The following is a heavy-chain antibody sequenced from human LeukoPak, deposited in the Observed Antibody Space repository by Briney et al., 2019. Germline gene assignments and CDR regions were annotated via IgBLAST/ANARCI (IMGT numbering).Heavy chain of an antibody. CDR2: IYTSGST. J-gene: IGHJ6*03. Sequence: SETLSLTCTVSGGSICSYYWSWIRQPAGKGLEWIGRIYTSGSTNYNPSLKSRVTMSVDTSKNQFSLKLSSVTAADTAVYYCASIFEPWSGIAMDVWGKGTTVTVSS. CDR3: ASIFEPWSGIAMDV. V-gene: IGHV4-4*07. D-gene: IGHD3-3*01. CDR1: GGSICSYY.